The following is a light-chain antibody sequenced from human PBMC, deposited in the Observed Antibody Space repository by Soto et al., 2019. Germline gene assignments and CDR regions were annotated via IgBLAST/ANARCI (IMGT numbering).Light chain of an antibody. CDR1: QSVSSN. V-gene: IGKV3-15*01. Sequence: EIVMTQSPATLSVSPGERATLSCRASQSVSSNLAWYQHKPGQAPRLLIYGASTRSTGIPARFSGSRSGTEFTLTVSSLQSEDFAVYDCQQYNNWPPWTFGQGTKVEIK. J-gene: IGKJ1*01. CDR2: GAS. CDR3: QQYNNWPPWT.